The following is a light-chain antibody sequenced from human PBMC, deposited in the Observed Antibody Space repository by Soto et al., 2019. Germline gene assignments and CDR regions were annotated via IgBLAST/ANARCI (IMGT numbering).Light chain of an antibody. V-gene: IGKV3-15*01. Sequence: IGIIHSQATVSVSIGERATXSCRASHSVTSKLAWYQQKPLQAPMLLIYVASANASGIPTNFSCGGSGAEFNLTITSMRVEAFAVSYCQRYDNGGPVTFGQGTRLEIK. CDR1: HSVTSK. CDR2: VAS. CDR3: QRYDNGGPVT. J-gene: IGKJ5*01.